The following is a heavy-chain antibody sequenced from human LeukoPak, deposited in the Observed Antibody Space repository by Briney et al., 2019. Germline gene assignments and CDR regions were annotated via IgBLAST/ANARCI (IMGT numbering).Heavy chain of an antibody. J-gene: IGHJ4*02. Sequence: GGSLRLSCAASGFTFSSYWMSWVRQAPGKGLEWVSYISSSGSTIYYADSVKGRFTISRDNAKNSLYLQMNSLRAEDTAVYYCARDMVRGVIRYWGQGTLVTVSS. D-gene: IGHD3-10*01. V-gene: IGHV3-48*04. CDR2: ISSSGSTI. CDR1: GFTFSSYW. CDR3: ARDMVRGVIRY.